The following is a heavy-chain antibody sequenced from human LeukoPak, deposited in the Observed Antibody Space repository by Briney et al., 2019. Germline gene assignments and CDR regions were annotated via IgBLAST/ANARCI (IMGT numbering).Heavy chain of an antibody. D-gene: IGHD6-13*01. Sequence: GGSLRLSCAASGFTFSTYGMTWVRQAPGKGLEWVSAISGSGGSTYYADSVKGRFTISRDNSKNTLFLQMNSLRAEDTAVFYCARDTGTDSFDYWGQGTLVTVSS. CDR2: ISGSGGST. J-gene: IGHJ4*02. V-gene: IGHV3-23*01. CDR3: ARDTGTDSFDY. CDR1: GFTFSTYG.